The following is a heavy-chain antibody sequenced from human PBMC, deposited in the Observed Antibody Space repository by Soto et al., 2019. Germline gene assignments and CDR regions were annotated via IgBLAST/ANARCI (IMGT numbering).Heavy chain of an antibody. CDR1: GGSISSYY. CDR3: ASVSKYYDFWSGDYYYYYMDV. Sequence: SETLSLTCTVSGGSISSYYWSWIRQPPGKGLEWIGYIYYSGSTNYNPSLKSRVTISVDTSKNQFSLKLSSVTAADTAVYYCASVSKYYDFWSGDYYYYYMDVWGKGTTVTVSS. V-gene: IGHV4-59*01. D-gene: IGHD3-3*01. J-gene: IGHJ6*03. CDR2: IYYSGST.